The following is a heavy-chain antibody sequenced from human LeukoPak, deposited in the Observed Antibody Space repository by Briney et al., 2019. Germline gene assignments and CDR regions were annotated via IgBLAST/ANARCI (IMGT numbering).Heavy chain of an antibody. CDR1: GGSISSYY. J-gene: IGHJ4*02. Sequence: SETLSLTCTVSGGSISSYYWSWIRQPPGKGLEWIGYIFYSGSTNYNPSLKSRVTISVDTSKTQFSLKLRSVTAADTAVYYCARGNHGYTYGPGVFDYWGQGILVTVSS. V-gene: IGHV4-59*01. CDR2: IFYSGST. CDR3: ARGNHGYTYGPGVFDY. D-gene: IGHD5-18*01.